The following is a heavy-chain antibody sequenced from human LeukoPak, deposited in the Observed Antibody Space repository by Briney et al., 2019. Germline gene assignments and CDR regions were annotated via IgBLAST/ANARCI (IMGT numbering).Heavy chain of an antibody. CDR2: IYYSGST. D-gene: IGHD5-12*01. CDR3: ARGGYSGYQYYFDY. CDR1: GGSISSYY. V-gene: IGHV4-59*12. J-gene: IGHJ4*02. Sequence: SETLSLTCTVSGGSISSYYWSWIRQPPGKGLERIGYIYYSGSTNYNPSLKSRVTTSVDTSKNQFSLKLSSVTAADTAVYYCARGGYSGYQYYFDYWGQGTLVTVSS.